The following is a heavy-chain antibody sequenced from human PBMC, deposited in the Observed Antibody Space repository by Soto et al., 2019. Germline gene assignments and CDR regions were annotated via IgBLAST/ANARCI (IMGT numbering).Heavy chain of an antibody. V-gene: IGHV1-46*01. CDR3: ARVTGAFDI. Sequence: QVQLVQSGAEVKKPGASVKVSCKASGYIFTSYYVHWVRQAPGQGLEWMGIISPSGGSTTYAQQFQGRVTMTRDTSTTTVYMELSSLRSEDTAVYYCARVTGAFDIWGQGTMVTVSS. J-gene: IGHJ3*02. CDR1: GYIFTSYY. CDR2: ISPSGGST. D-gene: IGHD3-9*01.